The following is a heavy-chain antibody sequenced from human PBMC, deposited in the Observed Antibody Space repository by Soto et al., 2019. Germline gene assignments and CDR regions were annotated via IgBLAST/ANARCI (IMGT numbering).Heavy chain of an antibody. CDR2: IYYSGST. V-gene: IGHV4-31*03. Sequence: TLSLTCTVSGGSISSGGYYWSWIRQHPGKGLEWIGYIYYSGSTYHMPSLKSRAAISVDTSENQFSLKLSSVTAADTAVYYCTRGRYDSSGYLYYFDYWGQGTLLTVSS. CDR1: GGSISSGGYY. D-gene: IGHD3-22*01. CDR3: TRGRYDSSGYLYYFDY. J-gene: IGHJ4*02.